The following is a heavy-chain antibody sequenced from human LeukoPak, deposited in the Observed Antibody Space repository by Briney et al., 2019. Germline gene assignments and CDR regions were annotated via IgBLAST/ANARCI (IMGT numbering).Heavy chain of an antibody. D-gene: IGHD3-22*01. Sequence: PGGSLRLSCAASGFTFSSYAMSWVRQAPGKGLEWVSAISGSGGSTYYAGSVKGRFTISRDNSKNTLYLQMNSLRAEDTAVYYCAKEEAYYDSSGYYYVSWGQGTLVTVSS. V-gene: IGHV3-23*01. CDR3: AKEEAYYDSSGYYYVS. J-gene: IGHJ5*02. CDR1: GFTFSSYA. CDR2: ISGSGGST.